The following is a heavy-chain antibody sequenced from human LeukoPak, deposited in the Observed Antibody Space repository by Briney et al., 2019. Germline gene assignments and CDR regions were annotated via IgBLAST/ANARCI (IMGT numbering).Heavy chain of an antibody. V-gene: IGHV1-69*13. Sequence: SVKVSCKTSGGTFTSYAMTWVRQAPGQGLEWMGKIIPISGTTNYAQKFQGRVTFTADESTSTAYMELSSLRSEDTALYYCARDGLVVAGTYNWFDPWGQGTLVTVSS. D-gene: IGHD2-15*01. J-gene: IGHJ5*02. CDR2: IIPISGTT. CDR1: GGTFTSYA. CDR3: ARDGLVVAGTYNWFDP.